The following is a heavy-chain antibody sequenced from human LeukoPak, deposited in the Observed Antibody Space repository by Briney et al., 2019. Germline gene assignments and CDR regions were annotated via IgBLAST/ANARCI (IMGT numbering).Heavy chain of an antibody. CDR2: IYSGGST. V-gene: IGHV3-53*01. J-gene: IGHJ4*02. Sequence: GGSPRLSCAASGFTVSSNYMSWVRQAPGKGLEWVSVIYSGGSTYYADSVKGRFTISRDNSKNTLYLQMNSLRAEDTAVYYCARDNRAAAGFDYWGQGTLVTVSS. CDR3: ARDNRAAAGFDY. CDR1: GFTVSSNY. D-gene: IGHD6-13*01.